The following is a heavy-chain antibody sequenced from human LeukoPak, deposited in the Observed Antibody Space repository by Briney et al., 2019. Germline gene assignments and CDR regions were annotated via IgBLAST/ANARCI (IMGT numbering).Heavy chain of an antibody. V-gene: IGHV4-4*07. D-gene: IGHD6-6*01. J-gene: IGHJ3*02. CDR3: ARNFLPRHDRDAFDI. Sequence: SETLSLTCTVSGGSISSYYWSWIRQPAGKGLEWIGRIYTSGSTNYNPSLKSRVTMSVDTSKNQFSLKLSSVTAADTAVYYCARNFLPRHDRDAFDIWGQGTMVTVSS. CDR2: IYTSGST. CDR1: GGSISSYY.